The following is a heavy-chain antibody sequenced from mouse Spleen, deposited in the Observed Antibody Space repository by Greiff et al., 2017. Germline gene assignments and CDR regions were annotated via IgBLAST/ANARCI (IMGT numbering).Heavy chain of an antibody. D-gene: IGHD2-14*01. CDR1: GFSLSTSYMC. Sequence: QVPLKESGPGILQPCQSLSLSCSSSGFSLSTSYMCLGWLRPPSGMGLVWLVHIWCSDAKYYNPSLESRLTISKDTSNNQVFLKITSVETADTATYYCAQIYYRDDVGYFDDWGAGTTVTVSS. CDR2: IWCSDAK. J-gene: IGHJ1*01. CDR3: AQIYYRDDVGYFDD. V-gene: IGHV8-5*01.